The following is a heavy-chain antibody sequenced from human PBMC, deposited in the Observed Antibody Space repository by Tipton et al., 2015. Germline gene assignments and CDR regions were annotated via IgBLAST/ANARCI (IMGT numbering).Heavy chain of an antibody. Sequence: SLRLSCAASGFTFTSFAMSWVRQAPGQGLEWVSAISVRGANTYYADSEKARFTISRDNSMNTLYLQMNSLRAEDTAVYYCAKEYSYDSSGYYSVSFDLWGRGTLVTVSS. CDR2: ISVRGANT. CDR3: AKEYSYDSSGYYSVSFDL. CDR1: GFTFTSFA. D-gene: IGHD3-22*01. J-gene: IGHJ2*01. V-gene: IGHV3-23*01.